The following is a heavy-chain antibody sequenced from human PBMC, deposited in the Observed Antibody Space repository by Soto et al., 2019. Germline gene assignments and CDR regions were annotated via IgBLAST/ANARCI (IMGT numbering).Heavy chain of an antibody. CDR3: AKDRAVTRLSAFDI. D-gene: IGHD4-17*01. J-gene: IGHJ3*02. CDR2: ISGSGGST. Sequence: EVQLLESGGGLVQPGGSLRLSCAASGFTFSSYAMSWVRQAPGKGLEWVSAISGSGGSTYYADSVKGRFTISRDNCKNAVYLQMISLRAEDTAVYYCAKDRAVTRLSAFDIWGQGTMVTVSS. CDR1: GFTFSSYA. V-gene: IGHV3-23*01.